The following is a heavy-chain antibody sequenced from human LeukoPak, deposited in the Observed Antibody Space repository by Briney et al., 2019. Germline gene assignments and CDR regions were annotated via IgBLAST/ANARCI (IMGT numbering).Heavy chain of an antibody. Sequence: ASVKVSCKASGGTFSSYAISWVRQAPGQGLEWMGIINPSGGSTSYAQKFQGRVTMTRDMSTSTVYMELSSLRSEDTAVCYCARAGLVGATTSRYYYYYMDVWGKGTTVTVSS. CDR1: GGTFSSYA. J-gene: IGHJ6*03. CDR2: INPSGGST. V-gene: IGHV1-46*01. CDR3: ARAGLVGATTSRYYYYYMDV. D-gene: IGHD1-26*01.